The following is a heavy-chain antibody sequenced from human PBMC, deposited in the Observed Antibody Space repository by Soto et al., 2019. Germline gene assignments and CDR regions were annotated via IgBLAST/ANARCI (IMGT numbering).Heavy chain of an antibody. D-gene: IGHD2-2*01. CDR3: AREIVVVPAALTDAFDI. CDR2: IIPILGIA. Sequence: QVQLVQSGAEVQKPGSSVKVSCKASGGTFSSYTISWVRQAPGQGLEWMGRIIPILGIANYAQKFQGRVTITADKSTSTAYMELRSLRSEDTAVYYCAREIVVVPAALTDAFDIWGQGTMVTVSS. V-gene: IGHV1-69*08. CDR1: GGTFSSYT. J-gene: IGHJ3*02.